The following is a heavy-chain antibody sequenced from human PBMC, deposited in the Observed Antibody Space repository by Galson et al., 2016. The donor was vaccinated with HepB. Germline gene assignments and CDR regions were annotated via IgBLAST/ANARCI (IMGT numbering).Heavy chain of an antibody. CDR1: GVSISSYY. J-gene: IGHJ6*02. V-gene: IGHV4-59*01. D-gene: IGHD4-17*01. Sequence: SETLSLTCTVSGVSISSYYWSWTRQPPGKGLEWIGYIYNSGSTNSNPSLKSRVTISVDTSKNQFSLKLSSVTAADTAVYYCARVGTTVTTQALGMDVWGQGTTVTVS. CDR3: ARVGTTVTTQALGMDV. CDR2: IYNSGST.